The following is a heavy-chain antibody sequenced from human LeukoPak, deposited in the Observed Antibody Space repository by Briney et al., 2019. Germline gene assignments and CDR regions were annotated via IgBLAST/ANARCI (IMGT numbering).Heavy chain of an antibody. CDR2: ISGYDGNT. CDR1: GYTFSRFG. CDR3: ARESSNGWFDP. Sequence: VASVKVSCKTSGYTFSRFGISWVRQAPGQGLEWMGWISGYDGNTNYPQRLQDRGTIATDTSTSTAYMELRNLRSDDTAVYYCARESSNGWFDPWGQGTLVTVSS. J-gene: IGHJ5*02. V-gene: IGHV1-18*01. D-gene: IGHD2-8*01.